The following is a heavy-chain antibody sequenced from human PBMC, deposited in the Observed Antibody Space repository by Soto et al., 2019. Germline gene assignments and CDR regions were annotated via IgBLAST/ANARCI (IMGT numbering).Heavy chain of an antibody. CDR2: INPSGGST. CDR1: GYIFTNHY. Sequence: QVQLVQSGAEVKKPGASVKVSCKASGYIFTNHYIHWVRQAPGQGLEWMGIINPSGGSTNYLQKFQGRITMTRGTSPSTVYMELSSLRSEDTAVYFCARADYYDSSGFYYDCWGQGSLVTVSS. D-gene: IGHD3-22*01. CDR3: ARADYYDSSGFYYDC. V-gene: IGHV1-46*01. J-gene: IGHJ4*02.